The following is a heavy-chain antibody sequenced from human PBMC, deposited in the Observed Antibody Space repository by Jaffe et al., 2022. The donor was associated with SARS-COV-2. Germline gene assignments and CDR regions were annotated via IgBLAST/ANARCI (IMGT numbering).Heavy chain of an antibody. Sequence: QVQLVESGGGVVQPGRSLRLSCVASGFTFSSCGMHWVRQAPGKGLEWVAVIWSDGSYKYYRDSMNGRFTISRDNSKNTLYLQMNSLRVEDTAVYYCARVLTGMVWNAMDVWGQGTTVTVSS. CDR1: GFTFSSCG. CDR2: IWSDGSYK. CDR3: ARVLTGMVWNAMDV. V-gene: IGHV3-33*01. J-gene: IGHJ6*02. D-gene: IGHD1-1*01.